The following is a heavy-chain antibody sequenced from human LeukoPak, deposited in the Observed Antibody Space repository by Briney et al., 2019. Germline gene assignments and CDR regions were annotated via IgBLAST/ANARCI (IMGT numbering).Heavy chain of an antibody. V-gene: IGHV3-23*01. J-gene: IGHJ4*02. CDR2: VSASGGRT. CDR3: AKDSTRTGTNYFDF. D-gene: IGHD1-1*01. CDR1: GFTFSSHD. Sequence: EGSLRLSCAASGFTFSSHDMSWVRQAPGKGLDWVSAVSASGGRTYDADSVKGRFTISRDNSKNTVYLQMNSLRAEDTAVYYCAKDSTRTGTNYFDFWGQGTLVTVSS.